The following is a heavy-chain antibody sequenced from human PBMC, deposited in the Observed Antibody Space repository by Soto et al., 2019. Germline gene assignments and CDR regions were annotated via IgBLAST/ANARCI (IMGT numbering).Heavy chain of an antibody. V-gene: IGHV3-33*01. CDR1: GFTFSSYG. CDR2: IWYDGSNK. CDR3: ARDEGSSSWYRDPHPPEYYYYGMDV. D-gene: IGHD6-13*01. Sequence: GGSLRLSCAASGFTFSSYGMHWVRQAPGKGLEWVAVIWYDGSNKYYADSVKGRFTISRDNSKNTLYLQMNSLRAEDTAVYYCARDEGSSSWYRDPHPPEYYYYGMDVWGQGTTVTVSS. J-gene: IGHJ6*02.